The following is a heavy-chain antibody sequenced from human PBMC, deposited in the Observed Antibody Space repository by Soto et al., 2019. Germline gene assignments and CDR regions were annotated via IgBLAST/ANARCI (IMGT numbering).Heavy chain of an antibody. J-gene: IGHJ3*01. D-gene: IGHD4-17*01. CDR3: ARDLRGLRWSDGFGV. V-gene: IGHV3-30-3*01. Sequence: GGSLRLSCAASGFTFSTYAMNWVRQAPGKGLEWVAVISYDGSNKYADSVKGRFTISRDNSNNTLYLQMNSLRAEDTAVFYCARDLRGLRWSDGFGVWGQGTMVTVSS. CDR2: ISYDGSNK. CDR1: GFTFSTYA.